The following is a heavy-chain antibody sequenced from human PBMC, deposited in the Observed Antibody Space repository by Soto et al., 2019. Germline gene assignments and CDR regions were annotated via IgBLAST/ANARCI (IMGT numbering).Heavy chain of an antibody. D-gene: IGHD6-13*01. V-gene: IGHV3-30*09. J-gene: IGHJ4*02. CDR3: AKARHSTSWYGVEADF. Sequence: ESGGGVVQPGRFLRLSCAASGFIFSDYAMHWVRQAPGKGLEWVAVISYGGDNKYYADSVRGRFAISRDNLKNTLYLQMNSLNPEDTAVYHCAKARHSTSWYGVEADFWGQGTLVTVSS. CDR1: GFIFSDYA. CDR2: ISYGGDNK.